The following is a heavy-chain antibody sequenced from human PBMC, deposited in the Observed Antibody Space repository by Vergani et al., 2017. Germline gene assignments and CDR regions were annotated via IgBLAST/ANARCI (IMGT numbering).Heavy chain of an antibody. Sequence: QVQLVQSGAEVKKPGSSVKVSCKASGYTFTSYYMHWVRQAPGQGLEWMGIINPSGGSTSYAQKFQGRVTMTRDTSTSTVYMELRSLRSEDTAVYYCARGGDYYGSGSYFDYWGQGTLVTVSS. CDR2: INPSGGST. V-gene: IGHV1-46*01. D-gene: IGHD3-10*01. CDR1: GYTFTSYY. CDR3: ARGGDYYGSGSYFDY. J-gene: IGHJ4*02.